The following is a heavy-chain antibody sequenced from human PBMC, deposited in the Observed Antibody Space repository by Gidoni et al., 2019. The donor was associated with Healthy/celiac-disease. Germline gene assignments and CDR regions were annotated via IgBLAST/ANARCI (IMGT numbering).Heavy chain of an antibody. CDR3: ARDSVGVESSSP. V-gene: IGHV3-33*01. CDR1: GFTFSSYG. Sequence: QVQLVESGGGVVQPGRSLRLSCAASGFTFSSYGMHGVRQAPGKGLEWVAVRWYDGSNKYYADSVKGRFTISRDNSKNTLYLQMNSLRAEDTAVYYCARDSVGVESSSPWGQGTLVTVSS. CDR2: RWYDGSNK. D-gene: IGHD6-6*01. J-gene: IGHJ5*02.